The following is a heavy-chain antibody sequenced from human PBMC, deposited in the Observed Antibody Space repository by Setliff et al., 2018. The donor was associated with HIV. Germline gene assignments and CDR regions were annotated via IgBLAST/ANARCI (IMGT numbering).Heavy chain of an antibody. CDR3: ARSPLDPPYNDFWSGYNPFDY. CDR1: GGSFSDYG. CDR2: ISVYNGDT. J-gene: IGHJ4*02. D-gene: IGHD3-3*01. V-gene: IGHV1-18*01. Sequence: ASVKVSCKVSGGSFSDYGFSWVRQAPGQGLEWLGGISVYNGDTNYAQKVQGRVTMTTDTSTSTAYMELRSLRSDDTAVYYCARSPLDPPYNDFWSGYNPFDYWGQGTLVTSPQ.